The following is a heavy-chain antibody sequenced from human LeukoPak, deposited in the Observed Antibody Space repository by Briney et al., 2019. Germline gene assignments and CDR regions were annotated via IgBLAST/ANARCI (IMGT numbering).Heavy chain of an antibody. CDR2: IYYSGST. V-gene: IGHV4-59*01. Sequence: SETLSLTCTVSGGSISSYYWSWIRQPPGKGLEWIGYIYYSGSTNYNPSLKSRVTISVDTSKNQFSLKLSSVTAADTAVYYCARGDSTVGGFDYWGQGTLVTVSS. CDR1: GGSISSYY. J-gene: IGHJ4*02. D-gene: IGHD4-23*01. CDR3: ARGDSTVGGFDY.